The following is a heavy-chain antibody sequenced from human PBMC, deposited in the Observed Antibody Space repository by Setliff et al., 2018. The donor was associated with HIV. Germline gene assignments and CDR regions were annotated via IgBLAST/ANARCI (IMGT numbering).Heavy chain of an antibody. D-gene: IGHD3-22*01. CDR1: GYTFTSYY. CDR2: INPSGGST. V-gene: IGHV1-46*01. J-gene: IGHJ4*02. Sequence: ASVKVSCKASGYTFTSYYMHWVRQAPGQGLEWMGIINPSGGSTSYAQKFQGRVTMTRDTSTSTVYMELSSLRSEDTAMYYCARVEYYYDSSGYYYDYWGQGTLVTVSS. CDR3: ARVEYYYDSSGYYYDY.